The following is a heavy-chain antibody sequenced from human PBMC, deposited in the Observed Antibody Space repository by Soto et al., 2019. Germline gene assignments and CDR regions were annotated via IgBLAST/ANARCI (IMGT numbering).Heavy chain of an antibody. D-gene: IGHD4-17*01. J-gene: IGHJ4*02. CDR2: IYYSGST. CDR1: GGSISSGDYY. Sequence: SETLSLTCTVSGGSISSGDYYWSWIRQPPGKGLEWIGYIYYSGSTYYNPSLKSRVTISVDTSKNQFSLKLSSVTAADTAVYYCARLYGDYVGNFDYWGQGTLVTVSS. CDR3: ARLYGDYVGNFDY. V-gene: IGHV4-30-4*01.